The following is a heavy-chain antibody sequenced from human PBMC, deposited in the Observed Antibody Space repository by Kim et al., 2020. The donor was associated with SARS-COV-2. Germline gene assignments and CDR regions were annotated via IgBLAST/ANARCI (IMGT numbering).Heavy chain of an antibody. CDR1: GGSISSGGYY. Sequence: SETLSLTCTVSGGSISSGGYYWSWIRQHPGKGLEWIGYIYYSGSTYYNPSLKSRVTISVDTSKNQFSLKLSSVTAADTAVYYCARKTLTLLRERHDRNWFDPWGQGTLVTVSS. D-gene: IGHD1-1*01. CDR3: ARKTLTLLRERHDRNWFDP. J-gene: IGHJ5*02. CDR2: IYYSGST. V-gene: IGHV4-31*03.